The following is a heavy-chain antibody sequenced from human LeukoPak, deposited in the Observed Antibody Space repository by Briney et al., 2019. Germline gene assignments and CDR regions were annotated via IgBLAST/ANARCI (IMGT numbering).Heavy chain of an antibody. CDR2: LIPIFGTA. CDR1: GGTVSRYA. J-gene: IGHJ4*02. V-gene: IGHV1-69*13. CDR3: ARDLHSSSWYTEVC. Sequence: GASVKVSCKASGGTVSRYAISWVRQAPGQGLEWMGGLIPIFGTANYAQKFQGRVTITADESTSTAYMELSSLRSEDTAVYYCARDLHSSSWYTEVCWGQGTLVTVSS. D-gene: IGHD6-13*01.